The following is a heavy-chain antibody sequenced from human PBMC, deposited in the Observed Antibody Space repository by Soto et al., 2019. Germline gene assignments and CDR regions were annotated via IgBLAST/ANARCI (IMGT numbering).Heavy chain of an antibody. J-gene: IGHJ3*02. CDR3: ARDRYCSGGSCYLKTAFDI. CDR2: IIPILGIA. D-gene: IGHD2-15*01. V-gene: IGHV1-69*08. Sequence: QVQLVQSGAEVKKPGSSVKVSCKASGGTFSSYTISWVRQAPGQGLEWMGRIIPILGIANYAQKFQGRVTITADKSTSTAYKELSSLRSEDTAVYYCARDRYCSGGSCYLKTAFDIWGQGTMVTVSS. CDR1: GGTFSSYT.